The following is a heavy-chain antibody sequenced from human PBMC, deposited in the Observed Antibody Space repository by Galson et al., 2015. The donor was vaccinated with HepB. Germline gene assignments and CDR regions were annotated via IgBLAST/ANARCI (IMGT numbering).Heavy chain of an antibody. CDR1: GGSFSGYY. D-gene: IGHD3-10*01. J-gene: IGHJ4*02. Sequence: LTCAVYGGSFSGYYWSWIRQPPGKGLEWIGEINHSGSTNYNPSLKSRVTISVDTSKNQFSLKLSSVTAADTAVYYCARGGAYPPYRGVFDYWGQGTLVTVSS. V-gene: IGHV4-34*01. CDR2: INHSGST. CDR3: ARGGAYPPYRGVFDY.